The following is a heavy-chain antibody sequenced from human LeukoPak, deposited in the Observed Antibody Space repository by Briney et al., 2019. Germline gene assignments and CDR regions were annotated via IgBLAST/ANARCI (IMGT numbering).Heavy chain of an antibody. J-gene: IGHJ6*02. V-gene: IGHV3-21*01. CDR3: ARDPVLGAVAGHYYGMDA. CDR1: GFTFSSYS. D-gene: IGHD6-19*01. CDR2: ISSSSSYI. Sequence: GGSLRLSCAASGFTFSSYSMNWVRQAPGKGLEWVSSISSSSSYIYYADSVKGRFTISRDNAKNSLYLQMNSLRAEDTAVYYCARDPVLGAVAGHYYGMDAWGQGTTVTVSS.